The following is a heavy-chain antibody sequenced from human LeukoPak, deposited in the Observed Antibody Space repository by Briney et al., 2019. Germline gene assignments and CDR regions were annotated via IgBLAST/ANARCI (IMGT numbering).Heavy chain of an antibody. D-gene: IGHD1-26*01. CDR2: IYYSGST. V-gene: IGHV4-31*03. Sequence: SETLSLTCTVSGGSISSGGYYWSWISQHPGKGLEWIGYIYYSGSTYYNPSLKSRVTISVDTSKNQFFLLLRPATAADTACYYWARGGNAFDIWGQGTMVTVSS. J-gene: IGHJ3*02. CDR1: GGSISSGGYY. CDR3: ARGGNAFDI.